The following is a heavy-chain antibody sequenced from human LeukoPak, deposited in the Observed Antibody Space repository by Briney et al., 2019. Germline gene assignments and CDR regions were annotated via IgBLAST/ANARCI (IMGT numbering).Heavy chain of an antibody. Sequence: GGSLRLSCAASGFTFSDYYMSWIRQAPGKWLEWVSYISSSSSYTNYADSVKGRFTISRDNAKNSLYLQMNSLRAEDTAVYYCARGRDYGDPGDYWGQGTLVTVSS. D-gene: IGHD4-17*01. CDR2: ISSSSSYT. J-gene: IGHJ4*02. CDR1: GFTFSDYY. V-gene: IGHV3-11*06. CDR3: ARGRDYGDPGDY.